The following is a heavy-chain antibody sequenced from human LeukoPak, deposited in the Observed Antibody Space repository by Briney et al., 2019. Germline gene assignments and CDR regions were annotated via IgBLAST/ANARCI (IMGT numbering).Heavy chain of an antibody. CDR3: ARHPLAGATAPNYFGY. D-gene: IGHD6-25*01. V-gene: IGHV4-39*01. CDR2: IYYSGST. CDR1: GGSISSSSYY. Sequence: PSETLSLTCTVSGGSISSSSYYWGWIRQPPGKGLEWIGSIYYSGSTYYNPSLKSRVTISVDTSKNQFSLKLSSVTAADTAVYYCARHPLAGATAPNYFGYWGQGTLVTVSS. J-gene: IGHJ4*02.